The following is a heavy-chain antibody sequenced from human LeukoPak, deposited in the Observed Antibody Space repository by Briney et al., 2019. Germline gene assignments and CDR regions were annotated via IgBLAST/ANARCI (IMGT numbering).Heavy chain of an antibody. Sequence: GRSLRLSCAASRFTFDDYAMHWVRQAPGKGLEWVSGISGSGGSTYYADSVKGRFTISRDNSKNTLYLQMNSLRAEDTAVYYCAKDRSWSSRGYSGYDPHVYYFDYWGQGTLVTVSS. CDR1: RFTFDDYA. CDR2: ISGSGGST. CDR3: AKDRSWSSRGYSGYDPHVYYFDY. D-gene: IGHD5-12*01. J-gene: IGHJ4*02. V-gene: IGHV3-23*01.